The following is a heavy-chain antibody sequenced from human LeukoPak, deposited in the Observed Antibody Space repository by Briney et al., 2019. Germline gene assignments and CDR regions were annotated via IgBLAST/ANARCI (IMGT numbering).Heavy chain of an antibody. CDR3: AKDISGDDGGAFDI. CDR2: ISWNSGSI. CDR1: GFTFDDYA. J-gene: IGHJ3*02. D-gene: IGHD2-21*02. Sequence: SLRLSCAASGFTFDDYAMHWVRQAPGKGLEWVSGISWNSGSIGYADSVKGRFTISRDNAKNSLYLQMNSLRAEDMALYYYAKDISGDDGGAFDIWGQGTMVTVSS. V-gene: IGHV3-9*03.